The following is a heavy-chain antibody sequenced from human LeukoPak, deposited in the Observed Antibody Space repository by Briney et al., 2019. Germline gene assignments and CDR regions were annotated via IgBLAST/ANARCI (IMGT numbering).Heavy chain of an antibody. Sequence: GGSLRLSCAASGFTFSSYAMSWVRQAPGKGLEWVSAVSGSGGNTYYADSVKGRFTISRDNSKNTLYLQMNSLRAEDTAVYYCAKVEDYYDSSSYYRWGQGTLVTVSS. CDR3: AKVEDYYDSSSYYR. V-gene: IGHV3-23*01. CDR2: VSGSGGNT. D-gene: IGHD3-22*01. J-gene: IGHJ4*02. CDR1: GFTFSSYA.